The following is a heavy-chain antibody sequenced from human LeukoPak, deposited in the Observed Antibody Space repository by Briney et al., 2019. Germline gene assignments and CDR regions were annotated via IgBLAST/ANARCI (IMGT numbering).Heavy chain of an antibody. V-gene: IGHV4-30-2*01. D-gene: IGHD3-16*01. CDR2: IYHSGST. CDR1: GGSISSGGYS. CDR3: ARGYAYGDY. Sequence: SETLSLTCAVSGGSISSGGYSWSWIRQPPGKGLEWIGYIYHSGSTYYNPSLKSRVTISVDRSKNQFSLKLSSVTAADTAVYYCARGYAYGDYWGQGTLVTVSS. J-gene: IGHJ4*02.